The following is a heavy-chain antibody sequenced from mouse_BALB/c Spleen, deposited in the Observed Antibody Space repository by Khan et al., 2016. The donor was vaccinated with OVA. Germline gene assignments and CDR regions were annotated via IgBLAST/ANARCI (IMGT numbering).Heavy chain of an antibody. CDR2: ISYDGSN. D-gene: IGHD1-1*01. V-gene: IGHV3-6*02. J-gene: IGHJ3*01. CDR3: SSFAY. Sequence: EVQLQESGPGLVKPSQSLSLTCSVTGYSITSGYYWNWIRQFPGNKLEWMGYISYDGSNNYNPSLKNRISITRDTSKNQLFLKLNSVTTEDTATYYGSSFAYWGQGTLVTVSA. CDR1: GYSITSGYY.